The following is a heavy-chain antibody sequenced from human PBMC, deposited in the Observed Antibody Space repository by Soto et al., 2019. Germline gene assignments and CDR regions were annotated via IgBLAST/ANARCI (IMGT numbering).Heavy chain of an antibody. D-gene: IGHD3-22*01. Sequence: QVQLVESGGGVVQPGRSLRLSCAASGFTFSSYAMHWVRQAPGKGLEWVAVISYDGSNKYYADSVKGRFTISRDNSKNTEYLQMNSLRAEDTAVYYCARDRYYYDSSGYPKPGDYWGQGTLVTVSS. CDR2: ISYDGSNK. CDR1: GFTFSSYA. CDR3: ARDRYYYDSSGYPKPGDY. V-gene: IGHV3-30-3*01. J-gene: IGHJ4*02.